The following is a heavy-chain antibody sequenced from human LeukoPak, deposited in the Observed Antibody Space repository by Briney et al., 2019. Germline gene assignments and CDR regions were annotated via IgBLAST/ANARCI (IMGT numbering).Heavy chain of an antibody. Sequence: GRTLRLSCAVSGFTFSSYAWRWVRQPPGKGLEWVGVISYDGSNKYYADSVKGRFTISRDNSKDTLYLQMNSLRAEDTAVYYCARSITMVRGWFDPWGQGNLVTVSS. D-gene: IGHD3-10*01. CDR2: ISYDGSNK. J-gene: IGHJ5*02. V-gene: IGHV3-30*04. CDR3: ARSITMVRGWFDP. CDR1: GFTFSSYA.